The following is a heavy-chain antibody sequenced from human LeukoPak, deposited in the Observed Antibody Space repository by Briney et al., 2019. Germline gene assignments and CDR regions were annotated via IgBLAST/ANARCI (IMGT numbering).Heavy chain of an antibody. CDR1: GNYW. D-gene: IGHD5-24*01. J-gene: IGHJ4*02. CDR2: INSDGSWT. V-gene: IGHV3-74*01. Sequence: GGSLRLSCAASGNYWMHWVRQAPGKGLVWVSHINSDGSWTSYADSVKGRFTISKDNAKNTVYLQMNNLRAEDTAVYYCARGAGYNYPYYFDYWGQGTLVTVSS. CDR3: ARGAGYNYPYYFDY.